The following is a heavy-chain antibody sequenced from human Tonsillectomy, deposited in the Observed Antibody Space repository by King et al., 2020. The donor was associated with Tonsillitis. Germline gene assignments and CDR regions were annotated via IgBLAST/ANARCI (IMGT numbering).Heavy chain of an antibody. CDR1: GFTFSSYW. CDR2: IKSDGSRT. V-gene: IGHV3-74*01. J-gene: IGHJ3*02. CDR3: AREGATIFGVGNGAFDI. D-gene: IGHD3-3*01. Sequence: VQLVESGGDLVQPGGSLRLSCAASGFTFSSYWMHWVRHAPGKGLVWVSRIKSDGSRTSYADAVKGRFTISRDHAKNTLYLQMNSLRAEDTAVYYCAREGATIFGVGNGAFDIWGQGTMLTVSS.